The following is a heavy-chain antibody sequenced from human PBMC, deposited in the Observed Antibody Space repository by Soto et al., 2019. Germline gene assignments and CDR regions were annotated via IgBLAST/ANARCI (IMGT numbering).Heavy chain of an antibody. D-gene: IGHD1-26*01. CDR2: ISSSSSTL. Sequence: PGGSLILSCADSGFTFSRYEMNWVRQAPGKGLEWVSYISSSSSTLYYADSVKGRFTISRDNAKNSLYLQMNSLRAEDTAVYYCVRGGSGSYFWYFDLWGRGTLVTVSS. CDR3: VRGGSGSYFWYFDL. J-gene: IGHJ2*01. CDR1: GFTFSRYE. V-gene: IGHV3-48*03.